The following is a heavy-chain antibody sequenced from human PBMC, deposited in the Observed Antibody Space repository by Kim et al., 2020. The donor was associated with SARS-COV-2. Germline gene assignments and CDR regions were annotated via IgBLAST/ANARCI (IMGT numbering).Heavy chain of an antibody. CDR3: ARDSVGAINFEC. CDR1: GYTFTDSF. Sequence: ASVKVSCIASGYTFTDSFMHWVRQAPGQGLEWMGWINPISGVTKYAQKFEGRVTMTRDTSISAAYLELYRLRSDDTAVYYCARDSVGAINFECWGQGTLVTVSS. CDR2: INPISGVT. D-gene: IGHD1-26*01. J-gene: IGHJ4*02. V-gene: IGHV1-2*02.